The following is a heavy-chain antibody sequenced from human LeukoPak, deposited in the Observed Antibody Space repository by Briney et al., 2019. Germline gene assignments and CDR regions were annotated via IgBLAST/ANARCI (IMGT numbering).Heavy chain of an antibody. V-gene: IGHV4-59*12. J-gene: IGHJ4*02. CDR1: GGSISSYY. CDR2: IYYSGST. Sequence: SETLSLTCTVSGGSISSYYWSWIRQPPGKGLEWIGYIYYSGSTNYNPSLKSRVTISVDTSKNQFSLQLNSVTPEDTAVYYCAREIQLWAKPHDYWGQGTLVTVSS. CDR3: AREIQLWAKPHDY. D-gene: IGHD5-18*01.